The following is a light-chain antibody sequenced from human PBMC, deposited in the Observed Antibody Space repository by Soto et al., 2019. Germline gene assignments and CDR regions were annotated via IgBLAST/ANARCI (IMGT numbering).Light chain of an antibody. CDR3: QQDNNWPRT. V-gene: IGKV3-15*01. CDR1: QSVSSN. Sequence: EIVMTQSPATLSVSPGERATLSCRASQSVSSNLAWYQQKPGQAPRLLIYGASTRATGIPARFSGSGSGTEFPLTTSSLQSEDFVVSYCQQDNNWPRTFGQGTKVEIK. CDR2: GAS. J-gene: IGKJ1*01.